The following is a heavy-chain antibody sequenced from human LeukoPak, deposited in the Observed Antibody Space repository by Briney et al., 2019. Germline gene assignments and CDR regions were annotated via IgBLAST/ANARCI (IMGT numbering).Heavy chain of an antibody. D-gene: IGHD2-21*01. CDR1: GGSISSGSYY. V-gene: IGHV4-61*02. CDR3: ARDRGEYCGGDCYNPPRYFDL. Sequence: SQTLSLTCTVSGGSISSGSYYWSWIRQPAGKGLEWIGRTYTSGSTNYNPSLKSRVTISVDTSKNQFSLKLSSVTAADTAVYYCARDRGEYCGGDCYNPPRYFDLWGRGTLVTVSS. CDR2: TYTSGST. J-gene: IGHJ2*01.